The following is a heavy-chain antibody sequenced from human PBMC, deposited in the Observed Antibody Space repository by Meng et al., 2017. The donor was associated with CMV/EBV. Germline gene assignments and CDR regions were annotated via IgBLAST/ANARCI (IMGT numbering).Heavy chain of an antibody. CDR3: AKVPRSLYPRSYYFDY. J-gene: IGHJ4*02. CDR2: ISGSGDGT. CDR1: GFIFSNYG. Sequence: GGSLRLSCAASGFIFSNYGMTWVRQGPGKRLEWVSAISGSGDGTHFAESVKGRFTISRDNTQNTLYLQMNSLRAEDTAVYYFAKVPRSLYPRSYYFDYWGQGILVTVSS. V-gene: IGHV3-23*01. D-gene: IGHD1-14*01.